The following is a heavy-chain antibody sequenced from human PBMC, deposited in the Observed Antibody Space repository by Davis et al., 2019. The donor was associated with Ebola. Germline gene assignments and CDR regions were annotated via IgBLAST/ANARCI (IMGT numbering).Heavy chain of an antibody. V-gene: IGHV4-34*01. J-gene: IGHJ6*02. CDR3: ARGPTVKGMDV. CDR2: INHSGST. CDR1: GGSFSGYY. D-gene: IGHD4-11*01. Sequence: SETLSLTCAVYGGSFSGYYWSWIRQPPGKGLEWIGEINHSGSTNYNPSLKSRVTISVDKSKNQFSLKLSSATAADTAVYYCARGPTVKGMDVWGQGTTVTVSS.